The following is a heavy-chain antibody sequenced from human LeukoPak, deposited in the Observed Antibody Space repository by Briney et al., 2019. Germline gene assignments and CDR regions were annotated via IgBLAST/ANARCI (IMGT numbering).Heavy chain of an antibody. D-gene: IGHD5-24*01. Sequence: ASVKVSCKASGYNVIAFDIHWVRQATGQGLEWMGWMNPRSGKTAYAQKFQGRVTMTRDISINTAYMELSGLRSEDTAVYYCARGRTQMAAVLGHWGQGSLVTVSS. J-gene: IGHJ5*02. CDR3: ARGRTQMAAVLGH. V-gene: IGHV1-8*01. CDR1: GYNVIAFD. CDR2: MNPRSGKT.